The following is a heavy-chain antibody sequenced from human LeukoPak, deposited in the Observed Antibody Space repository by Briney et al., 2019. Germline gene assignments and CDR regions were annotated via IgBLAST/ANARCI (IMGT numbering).Heavy chain of an antibody. CDR3: VKSGGLRVFSEWSESGY. CDR2: ISVSGVDT. V-gene: IGHV3-23*01. Sequence: PGGSLKLSCAASGFTFSSYAMAWARQAPGKGLEWVSIISVSGVDTYYADSVKGRFTISRDNSRNTLSLQMSNLRADDTAIYYCVKSGGLRVFSEWSESGYWGQGTLVTVSS. D-gene: IGHD2-8*01. CDR1: GFTFSSYA. J-gene: IGHJ4*02.